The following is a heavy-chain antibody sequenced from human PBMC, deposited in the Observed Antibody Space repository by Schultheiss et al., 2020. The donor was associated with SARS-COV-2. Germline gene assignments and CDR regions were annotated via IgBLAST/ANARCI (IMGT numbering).Heavy chain of an antibody. Sequence: GGSLRLSCAASGFTVSSNYMSWVRQAPGKGLEWVSVIYSGGSTYYADSVKGRFTISRDNSKNTLYLQMNSLRAEDTAVYYCARPGGGYSYGFDYWGQGTLVTVSS. CDR1: GFTVSSNY. CDR3: ARPGGGYSYGFDY. J-gene: IGHJ4*02. D-gene: IGHD5-18*01. V-gene: IGHV3-53*01. CDR2: IYSGGST.